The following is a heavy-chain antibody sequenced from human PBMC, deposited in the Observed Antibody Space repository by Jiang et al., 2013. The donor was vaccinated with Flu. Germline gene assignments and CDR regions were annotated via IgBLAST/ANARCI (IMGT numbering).Heavy chain of an antibody. V-gene: IGHV4-31*02. D-gene: IGHD3-10*01. J-gene: IGHJ4*02. Sequence: KSRVTISVDTSKNQFSLKLSSVTAADTAVYYCARGVYGSGSYAYWGQGTLVTVSS. CDR3: ARGVYGSGSYAY.